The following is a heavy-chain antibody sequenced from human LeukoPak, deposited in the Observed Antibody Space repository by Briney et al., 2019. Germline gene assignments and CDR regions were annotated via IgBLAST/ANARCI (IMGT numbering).Heavy chain of an antibody. D-gene: IGHD5-12*01. CDR3: VRGYSGYPYYLDY. CDR2: ISYSGST. CDR1: GGSISGYY. Sequence: KAPETLSLTCTVSGGSISGYYWTWIRRPPGKGLEWIGYISYSGSTSSHPSLKSRVTISLDTSKNQFSLKLTSVTAADTAVYYCVRGYSGYPYYLDYWGQGTLVTVSS. J-gene: IGHJ4*02. V-gene: IGHV4-59*08.